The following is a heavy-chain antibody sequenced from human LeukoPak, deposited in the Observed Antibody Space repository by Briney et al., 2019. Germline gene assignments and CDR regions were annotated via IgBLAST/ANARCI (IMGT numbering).Heavy chain of an antibody. CDR2: ISYDGSNK. V-gene: IGHV3-30*03. CDR1: GFTFSSYG. CDR3: ARDGVRRRAFDI. Sequence: GRSLRLSCAASGFTFSSYGMHWVRQAPGKGLEWVAVISYDGSNKYYADSVKGRFTISRDNSKNTLYLQMNSLRAEDTAVYYCARDGVRRRAFDIWGQGTMVTVSS. D-gene: IGHD3-16*01. J-gene: IGHJ3*02.